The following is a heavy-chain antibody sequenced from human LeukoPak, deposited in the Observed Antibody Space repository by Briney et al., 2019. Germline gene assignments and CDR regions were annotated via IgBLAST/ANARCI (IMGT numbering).Heavy chain of an antibody. CDR2: ISSSSSTI. J-gene: IGHJ5*02. CDR1: GFTFSSYS. V-gene: IGHV3-48*01. Sequence: GGSLRLSCAASGFTFSSYSMNWVRQAPGKGLEWVSYISSSSSTIYYADSVKGRFTISRDNAKNSLYLQMNSLRAEDTAVYYCAKDPRNEYSSPWGQGTLVTVSS. D-gene: IGHD6-6*01. CDR3: AKDPRNEYSSP.